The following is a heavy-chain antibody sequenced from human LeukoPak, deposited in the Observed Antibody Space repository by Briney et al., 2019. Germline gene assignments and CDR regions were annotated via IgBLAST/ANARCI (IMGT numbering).Heavy chain of an antibody. V-gene: IGHV4-34*01. J-gene: IGHJ4*02. Sequence: PSETLSLTCAVYGGSFSGYYWSWIRQPPGKGLEWIGEINHSGSTNYNPSLKSRVTISVDTSKNQFSLKLSSVTAADTAVYYCARGRTEPDIVVVPAAPEYSSSPGWGQGTLVTVSS. CDR2: INHSGST. CDR3: ARGRTEPDIVVVPAAPEYSSSPG. D-gene: IGHD2-2*01. CDR1: GGSFSGYY.